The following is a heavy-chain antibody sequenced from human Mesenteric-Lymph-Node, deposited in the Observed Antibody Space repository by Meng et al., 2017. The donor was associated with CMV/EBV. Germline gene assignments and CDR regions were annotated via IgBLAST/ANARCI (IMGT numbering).Heavy chain of an antibody. D-gene: IGHD2-21*01. CDR3: ARDQHGSFDP. Sequence: GGSLRLSCAASGLTFSNYAMTWVRQAPGKGLEWVSYISSSGSTTYYADSVKGRFTISRDNTKNSLLVFLQMNSLRVEDTAVYYCARDQHGSFDPWGQGTLVTVSS. V-gene: IGHV3-48*03. J-gene: IGHJ5*02. CDR2: ISSSGSTT. CDR1: GLTFSNYA.